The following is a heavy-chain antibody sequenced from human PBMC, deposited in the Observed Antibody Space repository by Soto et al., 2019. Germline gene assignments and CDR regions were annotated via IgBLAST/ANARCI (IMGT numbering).Heavy chain of an antibody. CDR2: ISAYNGNT. Sequence: ASVKVSCKASGYTFTSYGISWVRQAPGQGLEWMGWISAYNGNTNYAQKLQGRVTMTTDTSTSTAYMELRSLRSDDTAVYYCARDHPFYDFGSGYYIDYWGQGTLVTVSS. J-gene: IGHJ4*02. CDR3: ARDHPFYDFGSGYYIDY. V-gene: IGHV1-18*01. CDR1: GYTFTSYG. D-gene: IGHD3-3*01.